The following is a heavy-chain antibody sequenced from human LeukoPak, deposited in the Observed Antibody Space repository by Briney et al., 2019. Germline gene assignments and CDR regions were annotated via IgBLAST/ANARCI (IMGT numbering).Heavy chain of an antibody. J-gene: IGHJ4*02. CDR3: AGLQYYFDY. CDR1: GFTFTTYA. Sequence: PGGSLRLSCAASGFTFTTYAMSWVRQAPGKGLEWFSAISGSGGTTYYADSVKGRFIIPRDNSKNTLYLQMNSLRTEDTAVYYCAGLQYYFDYWGQGTLVTVSS. V-gene: IGHV3-23*01. D-gene: IGHD4-11*01. CDR2: ISGSGGTT.